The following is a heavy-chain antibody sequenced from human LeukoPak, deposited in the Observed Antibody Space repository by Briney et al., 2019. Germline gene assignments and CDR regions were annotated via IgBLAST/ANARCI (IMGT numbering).Heavy chain of an antibody. CDR3: ARDGTSTDDY. V-gene: IGHV1-18*01. D-gene: IGHD2-2*01. Sequence: ASVKVSCKASGYTFSNFGISWVRQAPGQGLEWMGWISGNNDNPNYGQKFQGRFTVTTDSSTSTAYMELRDMRSDDTAVYYCARDGTSTDDYWGQGTLVTVSS. CDR1: GYTFSNFG. CDR2: ISGNNDNP. J-gene: IGHJ4*02.